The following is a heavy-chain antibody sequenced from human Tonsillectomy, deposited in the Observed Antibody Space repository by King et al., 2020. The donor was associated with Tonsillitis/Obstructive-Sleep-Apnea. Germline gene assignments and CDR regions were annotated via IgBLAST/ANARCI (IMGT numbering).Heavy chain of an antibody. Sequence: VQLQESGPGLVKPSETLSLTCTVSGGSISSSSYYWGWIRQPPGKGLEWIGSIYYSGSTYYNPSLKSRVTISVDTSKNQFSLKLSSVTAADTAVYYCARDAGRGGSYLNSVFASGMDVWGQGTTVTVSS. D-gene: IGHD1-26*01. CDR1: GGSISSSSYY. CDR2: IYYSGST. CDR3: ARDAGRGGSYLNSVFASGMDV. V-gene: IGHV4-39*02. J-gene: IGHJ6*02.